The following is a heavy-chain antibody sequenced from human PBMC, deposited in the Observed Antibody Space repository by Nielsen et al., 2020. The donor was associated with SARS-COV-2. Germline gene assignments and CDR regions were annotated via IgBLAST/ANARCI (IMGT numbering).Heavy chain of an antibody. D-gene: IGHD3-22*01. CDR1: GGSFSGYY. J-gene: IGHJ3*02. Sequence: LRLSCAVYGGSFSGYYWSWIRQPPGKGLEWIGYIYYSGSTYYNPSLKSRVTISVDTSKNQFSLKLSSVTAADTAVYYCARAQRAGRDYYDSSGEGGDIWGQGTMVTVSS. CDR3: ARAQRAGRDYYDSSGEGGDI. CDR2: IYYSGST. V-gene: IGHV4-30-4*01.